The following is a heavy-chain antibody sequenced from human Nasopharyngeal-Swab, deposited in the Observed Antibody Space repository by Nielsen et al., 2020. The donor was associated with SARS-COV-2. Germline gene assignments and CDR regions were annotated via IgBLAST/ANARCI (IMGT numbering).Heavy chain of an antibody. J-gene: IGHJ4*02. V-gene: IGHV1-46*01. CDR3: ARDTTGTTKFDY. CDR2: INPSGGST. CDR1: GYTFTSYY. Sequence: ASVKVSCKASGYTFTSYYMHWVRQAPGQGLEWMGIINPSGGSTSYAQKFQGRVTVTRDTSTSTVYMELSSLRSEDTAVYYCARDTTGTTKFDYWGQGTLVTVSS. D-gene: IGHD1-1*01.